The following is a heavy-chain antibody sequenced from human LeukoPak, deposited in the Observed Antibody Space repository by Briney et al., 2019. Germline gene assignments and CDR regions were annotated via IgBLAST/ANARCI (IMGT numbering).Heavy chain of an antibody. CDR1: GFTFSGYW. Sequence: GGSLRLSCAVSGFTFSGYWMTWVRQAPGKGLEWVANIKQDGSAKDYVDSVKGRFTISRDNAKNSLFLQMNNLRADDTAVYYCARGYDYPDYWGQGTLVIVSS. CDR3: ARGYDYPDY. V-gene: IGHV3-7*01. D-gene: IGHD3-16*01. CDR2: IKQDGSAK. J-gene: IGHJ4*02.